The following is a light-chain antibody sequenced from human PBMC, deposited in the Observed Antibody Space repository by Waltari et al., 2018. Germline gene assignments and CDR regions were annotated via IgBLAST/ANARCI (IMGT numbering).Light chain of an antibody. CDR2: GAA. J-gene: IGKJ2*01. CDR3: QQYGTSPYT. CDR1: QNLSSNF. Sequence: IVLTQSPGTLSLSPGDKASLSCKASQNLSSNFLAWYRQRPGQPPGLLIHGAAKRAAGIPDTFSGSGSGTDFTLTISRLEADDSAVYYCQQYGTSPYTFGQGTKVEIK. V-gene: IGKV3-20*01.